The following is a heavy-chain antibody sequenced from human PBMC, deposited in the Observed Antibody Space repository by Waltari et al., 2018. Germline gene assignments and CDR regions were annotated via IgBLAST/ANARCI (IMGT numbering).Heavy chain of an antibody. CDR1: GFTFADYA. CDR3: AKDLDNSRDAFDI. Sequence: EVQLVESGGGLVQPGRSLRLSCAASGFTFADYAMHWVRQAPGKGLEWVSGISWNSGSIGYADSVKGRFTISRDNAKNSLYLQMNSLRAEDTALYYCAKDLDNSRDAFDIWGQGTMVTVSS. CDR2: ISWNSGSI. D-gene: IGHD2-2*03. V-gene: IGHV3-9*01. J-gene: IGHJ3*02.